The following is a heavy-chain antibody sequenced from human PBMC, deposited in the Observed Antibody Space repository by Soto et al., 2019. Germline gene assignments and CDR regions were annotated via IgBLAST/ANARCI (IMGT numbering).Heavy chain of an antibody. V-gene: IGHV3-15*01. CDR1: GFTFSNAW. CDR2: IKSKTDGGTT. J-gene: IGHJ6*03. CDR3: TTDLGYCSSTSCYNYYYYMDV. Sequence: EVQLVESGGGLVKPGGSLRLSCAASGFTFSNAWMSWVRQAPGKGLEWVGRIKSKTDGGTTDYAAPVKGRFTISRDDSKNTLYLQMNSLKTEDTAVYYCTTDLGYCSSTSCYNYYYYMDVWGKGTTVTVSS. D-gene: IGHD2-2*02.